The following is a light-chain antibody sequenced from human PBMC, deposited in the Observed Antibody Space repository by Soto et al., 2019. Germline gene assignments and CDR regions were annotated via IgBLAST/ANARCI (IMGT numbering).Light chain of an antibody. V-gene: IGLV2-14*03. Sequence: QSALTQPASVSDSPGQSITISCTGTSSDVGGSNFVSWYQKHPGKPPKLIIYDVANRPSGVSNRFSGYKSGSTAFLIISMLQTEDEADYYCVSYTARTTYVFGTGTKVTVL. CDR2: DVA. CDR3: VSYTARTTYV. CDR1: SSDVGGSNF. J-gene: IGLJ1*01.